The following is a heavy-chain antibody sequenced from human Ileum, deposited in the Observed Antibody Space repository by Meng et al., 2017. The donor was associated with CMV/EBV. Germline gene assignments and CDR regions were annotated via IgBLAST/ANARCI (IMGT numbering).Heavy chain of an antibody. Sequence: SGYSFSNFYMHWVRQAPGQRPEWLGIINPAGGSTSYAQKFHGRVAVTTDTSTATVYLTLSDLQSVDTAIYYCARATYTSSWSEAGFEYWGQGTLVTVSS. CDR3: ARATYTSSWSEAGFEY. D-gene: IGHD6-13*01. J-gene: IGHJ4*02. CDR2: INPAGGST. CDR1: GYSFSNFY. V-gene: IGHV1-46*01.